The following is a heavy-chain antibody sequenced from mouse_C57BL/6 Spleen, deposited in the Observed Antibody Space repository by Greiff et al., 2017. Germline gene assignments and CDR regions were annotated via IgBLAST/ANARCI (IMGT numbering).Heavy chain of an antibody. J-gene: IGHJ4*01. CDR1: GYTFTRYW. CDR2: IDPSDSYT. V-gene: IGHV1-69*01. Sequence: QVQLQQPGAELVMPGASVKLSCKASGYTFTRYWLHWVKQRPGQGLEWIGEIDPSDSYTNYNQKFTGRSTLTVDKSSSTAYMQLSSLTSEDSAVYYCATGYEAMDYWGQGTSVTVSS. CDR3: ATGYEAMDY.